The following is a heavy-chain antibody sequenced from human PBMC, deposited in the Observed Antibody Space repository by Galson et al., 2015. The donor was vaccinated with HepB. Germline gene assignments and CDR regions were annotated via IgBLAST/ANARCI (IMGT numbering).Heavy chain of an antibody. CDR3: ARVHSSSWSSAYGMDV. D-gene: IGHD6-13*01. Sequence: SVKVSCKASGYTFTSYGISWVRQAPGQGLEWMGWISAYNGNTNYAQTLQGRVTMTTDTSTSTAYMELRSLRSDDTAVYYCARVHSSSWSSAYGMDVWGQGTTVTVSS. J-gene: IGHJ6*02. CDR2: ISAYNGNT. CDR1: GYTFTSYG. V-gene: IGHV1-18*01.